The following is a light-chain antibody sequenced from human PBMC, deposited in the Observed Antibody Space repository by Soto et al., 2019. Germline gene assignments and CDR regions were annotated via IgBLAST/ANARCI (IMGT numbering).Light chain of an antibody. CDR1: QSVSSSY. J-gene: IGKJ2*01. V-gene: IGKV3-20*01. Sequence: ESVLTQSPGTLALSPGERVTLSCRASQSVSSSYLAWYQQKPGQAPRLLIYDASSRTTGIPDRFSGSESVTDFTLTISRLNHENFEVYYWQRYGSSYNFVQGTKLEI. CDR2: DAS. CDR3: QRYGSSYN.